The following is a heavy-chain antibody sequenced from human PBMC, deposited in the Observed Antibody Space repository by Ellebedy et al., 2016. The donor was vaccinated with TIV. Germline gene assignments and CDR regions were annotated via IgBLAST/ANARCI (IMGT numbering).Heavy chain of an antibody. D-gene: IGHD3-3*01. CDR3: AKGRAYYDFWSARGNYFDY. CDR2: ISWNSGSI. CDR1: GFTFDDYA. Sequence: GGSLRLXCAASGFTFDDYAMHWVRQAPGKGLEWVSGISWNSGSIGYADSVKGRFTISRDNAKNSLYLQMNSLRAEDTALYYCAKGRAYYDFWSARGNYFDYWGQGTLVTVSS. V-gene: IGHV3-9*01. J-gene: IGHJ4*02.